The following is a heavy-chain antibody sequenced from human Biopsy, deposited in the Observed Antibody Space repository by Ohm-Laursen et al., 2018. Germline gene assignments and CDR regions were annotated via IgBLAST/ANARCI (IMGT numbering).Heavy chain of an antibody. CDR1: GYTFTAFS. CDR3: ARGRRHCSGTCSRWYFDL. D-gene: IGHD2-2*01. Sequence: AVKVSCKPSGYTFTAFSVHWLRQAPGQGLEWMGWINPKSGDTDYPQNFQGRVSMTRDTSISTAYMDLSRLRSDDTAVYYCARGRRHCSGTCSRWYFDLWGRGTLVTASS. V-gene: IGHV1-2*02. CDR2: INPKSGDT. J-gene: IGHJ2*01.